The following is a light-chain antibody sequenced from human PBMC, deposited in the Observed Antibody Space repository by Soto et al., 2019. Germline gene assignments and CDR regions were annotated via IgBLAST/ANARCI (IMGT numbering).Light chain of an antibody. CDR1: SSDVGFYNY. CDR3: CSYAGSRSYV. Sequence: QSALAQPASVSGSPGQSITISCTGTSSDVGFYNYVSWYQQQHPGKAPKLMIYEVDNRPSGVSIRFSGSKSGNTASLTISGLQAEDEADYYCCSYAGSRSYVFGPGTKVTVL. CDR2: EVD. J-gene: IGLJ1*01. V-gene: IGLV2-14*01.